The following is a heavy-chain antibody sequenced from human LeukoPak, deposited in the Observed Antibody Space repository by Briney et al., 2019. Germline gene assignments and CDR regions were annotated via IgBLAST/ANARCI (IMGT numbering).Heavy chain of an antibody. J-gene: IGHJ4*02. Sequence: GGSLRLSCAASGFTFSSYGMSWVRQAPGKGLEWVSGITGSGGSTYYADSVKGRFTISRDNSKNTPYLQMNSLRAEDTAIYYCARDERLLSFLKWGQGTLVTVSS. V-gene: IGHV3-23*01. D-gene: IGHD3-3*01. CDR3: ARDERLLSFLK. CDR2: ITGSGGST. CDR1: GFTFSSYG.